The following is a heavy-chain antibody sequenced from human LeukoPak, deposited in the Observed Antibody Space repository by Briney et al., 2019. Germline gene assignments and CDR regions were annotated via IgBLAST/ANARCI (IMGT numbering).Heavy chain of an antibody. CDR1: GFTFSDYY. Sequence: GGSLRLSCAASGFTFSDYYMSWIRQAPGKGLEWVSYISSSSSSTNYADSVKGRFTISRDNAKNSLYLQMNSLRAEDTAVYYCAKRSDYGVNSNYFDYWGQGTLVTVSS. V-gene: IGHV3-11*03. CDR2: ISSSSSST. CDR3: AKRSDYGVNSNYFDY. D-gene: IGHD4-23*01. J-gene: IGHJ4*02.